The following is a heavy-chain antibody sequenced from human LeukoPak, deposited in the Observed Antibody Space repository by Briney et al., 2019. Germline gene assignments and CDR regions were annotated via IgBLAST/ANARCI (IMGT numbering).Heavy chain of an antibody. CDR3: ARDSSTVTTPYFDY. CDR2: INPNSGGI. D-gene: IGHD4-4*01. V-gene: IGHV1-2*02. Sequence: ASVKVSCKASGYTFTHYYIHWVRQAPGQGLEWMGWINPNSGGINYAQKFQGRVTMTRDTSISTVYMELNSLRFDDTAVYYCARDSSTVTTPYFDYWAQGTLVTVSS. J-gene: IGHJ4*02. CDR1: GYTFTHYY.